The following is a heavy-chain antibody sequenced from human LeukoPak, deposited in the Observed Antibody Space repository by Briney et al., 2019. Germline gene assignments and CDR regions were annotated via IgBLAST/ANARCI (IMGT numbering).Heavy chain of an antibody. CDR1: GGSFSGYY. V-gene: IGHV4-34*01. CDR2: INHSGST. D-gene: IGHD2-8*01. CDR3: ARGHVGSYAYCYYYGMDV. Sequence: SETLSLTCAVYGGSFSGYYWSWIRQPPKKGLEWIGEINHSGSTNYNPSLKSRVTISVDTSKNQSSLKVRSVTAADTAVYYCARGHVGSYAYCYYYGMDVWGQGTTVTVSS. J-gene: IGHJ6*02.